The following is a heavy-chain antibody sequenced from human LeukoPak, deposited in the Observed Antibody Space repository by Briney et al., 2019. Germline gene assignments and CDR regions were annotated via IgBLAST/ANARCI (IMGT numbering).Heavy chain of an antibody. CDR1: GFTFSSYS. J-gene: IGHJ4*02. CDR3: ARDRHEVGAEQFDY. D-gene: IGHD1-26*01. V-gene: IGHV3-21*01. Sequence: GSLRLSCAASGFTFSSYSMNWVRQAPGKGLEWVSSISSSSSYIYYADSVKGRFTISRDNAKNSLYLQMNSLRAEDTAVYYCARDRHEVGAEQFDYWGQGTLVTVSS. CDR2: ISSSSSYI.